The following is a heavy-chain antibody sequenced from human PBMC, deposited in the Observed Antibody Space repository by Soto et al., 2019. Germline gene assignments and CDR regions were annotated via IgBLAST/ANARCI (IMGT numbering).Heavy chain of an antibody. J-gene: IGHJ4*02. V-gene: IGHV1-2*02. CDR3: AAGRPWMTTVTAVRYF. Sequence: ASVKVSCKASGYTFTGYYMHWVRQAPGQGLEWMGWINPNSGGTNYAQKFQGRVTITRDMSTSTAYMELSSLRSEDTAVYYCAAGRPWMTTVTAVRYFCGQGTLVTVSS. CDR1: GYTFTGYY. CDR2: INPNSGGT. D-gene: IGHD4-17*01.